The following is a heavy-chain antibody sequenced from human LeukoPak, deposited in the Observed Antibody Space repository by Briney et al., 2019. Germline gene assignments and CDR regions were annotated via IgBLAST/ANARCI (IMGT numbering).Heavy chain of an antibody. CDR1: GFTFSSYA. CDR2: ISSSGSTI. J-gene: IGHJ4*02. CDR3: ARVPRRIAARPPFDY. V-gene: IGHV3-48*03. D-gene: IGHD6-6*01. Sequence: GGSLRLSCAASGFTFSSYAMHWVRQAPGKGLEWVSYISSSGSTIYYADSVKGRFTISRDNAKNSLYLQMNSLRAEDTAVYYCARVPRRIAARPPFDYWGQGTLVTVSS.